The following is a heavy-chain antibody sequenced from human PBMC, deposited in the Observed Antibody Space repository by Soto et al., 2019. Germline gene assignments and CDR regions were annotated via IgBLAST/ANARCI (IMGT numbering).Heavy chain of an antibody. V-gene: IGHV1-69*01. CDR2: IIPIFGTA. J-gene: IGHJ5*02. Sequence: QVQLVQSGAEVKKPGSSVKVSCKASGGTFSSYAISWVRQAPGQGLEWMGGIIPIFGTANYAQKCQGRVTITADESTSTDYMALSSLRSEDTAVYYCAREGPLYSSPPGRFDPWGQGTLVTVSS. D-gene: IGHD6-13*01. CDR3: AREGPLYSSPPGRFDP. CDR1: GGTFSSYA.